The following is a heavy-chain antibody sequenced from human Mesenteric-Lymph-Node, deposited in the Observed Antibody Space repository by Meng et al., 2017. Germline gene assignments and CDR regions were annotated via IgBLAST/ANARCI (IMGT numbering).Heavy chain of an antibody. CDR1: AGSISISRHY. V-gene: IGHV4-39*01. J-gene: IGHJ4*02. CDR2: IYYSGST. Sequence: HLRGPGPALVKPSETLSLTCPVSAGSISISRHYWCWIRQPPGKGLEWIGSIYYSGSTYYNPSLRSRVTMSLDTSKNQFSLKLSSVTATDTAVYYCARHDGGYGDYFDHWGQGTLVTVSS. D-gene: IGHD5-12*01. CDR3: ARHDGGYGDYFDH.